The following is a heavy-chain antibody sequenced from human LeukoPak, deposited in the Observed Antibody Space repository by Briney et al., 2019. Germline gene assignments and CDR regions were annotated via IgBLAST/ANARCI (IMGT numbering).Heavy chain of an antibody. CDR3: ARDRIAAPDDFDY. J-gene: IGHJ4*02. D-gene: IGHD6-13*01. CDR1: GYTFTDYY. V-gene: IGHV1-2*02. CDR2: INPNSGDT. Sequence: ASVKVSCKASGYTFTDYYMHWMRQAPGQGLEWMGWINPNSGDTNYAQNFQGRVTMTRDTSINTAYVEVSRLRSDDTAVYYCARDRIAAPDDFDYWGQGTPVTVSS.